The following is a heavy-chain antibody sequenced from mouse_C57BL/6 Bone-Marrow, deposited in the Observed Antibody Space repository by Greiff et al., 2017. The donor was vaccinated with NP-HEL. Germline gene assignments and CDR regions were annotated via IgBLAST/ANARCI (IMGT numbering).Heavy chain of an antibody. CDR1: GYTFPSYW. Sequence: QVQLQQPGAELVKPGASVKLSCKASGYTFPSYWMHWVKQRPGQGLEWIGMIHPNSGSTNYNEKFKSKATLTVDKSSSTAYMQLSSLTSEDSAVYYCAREGRFTTVVATRYFDVGGTGTTVTVSS. D-gene: IGHD1-1*01. CDR2: IHPNSGST. CDR3: AREGRFTTVVATRYFDV. J-gene: IGHJ1*03. V-gene: IGHV1-64*01.